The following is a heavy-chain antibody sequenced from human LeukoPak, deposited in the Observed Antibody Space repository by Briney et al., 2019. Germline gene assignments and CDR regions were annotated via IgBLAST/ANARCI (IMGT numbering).Heavy chain of an antibody. D-gene: IGHD6-19*01. J-gene: IGHJ4*02. CDR2: IVHSGST. CDR1: SVSFSGYF. Sequence: SETLSLTCAVYSVSFSGYFWSWIRQPPGKGLEWIGEIVHSGSTNYNPSLKSRVTISVDTSKKQFSLKLSSVTAADTAVYFCARRIGVATTLDYWGQGTLVTVSS. CDR3: ARRIGVATTLDY. V-gene: IGHV4-34*12.